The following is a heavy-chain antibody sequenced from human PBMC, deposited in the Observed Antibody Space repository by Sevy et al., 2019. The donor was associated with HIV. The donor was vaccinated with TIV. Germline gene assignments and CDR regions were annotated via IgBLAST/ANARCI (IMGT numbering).Heavy chain of an antibody. J-gene: IGHJ4*02. Sequence: GSLRLSCAASGFTFTRYWMSWVRQAPGKGLEWVANINEDGSEKYYVDSVKGRFTISRDNARKSLHLQMNSLRAEDTAIYYCARDVAADDFWGQGTLVTVSS. D-gene: IGHD2-21*01. V-gene: IGHV3-7*01. CDR2: INEDGSEK. CDR1: GFTFTRYW. CDR3: ARDVAADDF.